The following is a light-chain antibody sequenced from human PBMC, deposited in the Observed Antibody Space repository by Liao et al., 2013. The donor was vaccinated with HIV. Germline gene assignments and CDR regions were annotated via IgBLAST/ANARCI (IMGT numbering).Light chain of an antibody. V-gene: IGLV3-1*01. Sequence: SFELTQPPSLFVSPGQTATITCSGDRLWEKYTSWYLQRPGQSPVLIIYQHTERPSGIPDRFSASTSGNAATLTISGTQAVDEAAYYCQAWDSTIGVFGGGTKLTVL. CDR3: QAWDSTIGV. CDR2: QHT. J-gene: IGLJ3*02. CDR1: RLWEKY.